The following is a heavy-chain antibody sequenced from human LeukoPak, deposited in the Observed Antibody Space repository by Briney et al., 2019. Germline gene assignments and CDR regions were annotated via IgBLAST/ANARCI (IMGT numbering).Heavy chain of an antibody. CDR1: GFTFSSYS. CDR2: ISSSSSYI. J-gene: IGHJ5*02. D-gene: IGHD3-22*01. Sequence: PGGSLRLSCAASGFTFSSYSMNWVRQAPGKGLEWVSSISSSSSYIYYADSVKGRFTISRDNAKNSLYLQMNSLRAEDTAVYYCAKIPTYYYDSSGYPYFDPWGQGTLVTVSS. V-gene: IGHV3-21*04. CDR3: AKIPTYYYDSSGYPYFDP.